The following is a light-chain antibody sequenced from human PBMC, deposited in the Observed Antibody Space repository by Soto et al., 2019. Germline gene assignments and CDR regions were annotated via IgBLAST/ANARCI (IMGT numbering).Light chain of an antibody. Sequence: SYELTQPPSVSVAPGKTANITCGGTNIGSKSVHWYQQRPGQAPLLVIYYDNERPSGTPERFSGSNSGNTATLTIDRVEAGDEADFYCLVWDSSTDRQVFGPGTKLTVL. CDR3: LVWDSSTDRQV. CDR1: NIGSKS. J-gene: IGLJ1*01. V-gene: IGLV3-21*04. CDR2: YDN.